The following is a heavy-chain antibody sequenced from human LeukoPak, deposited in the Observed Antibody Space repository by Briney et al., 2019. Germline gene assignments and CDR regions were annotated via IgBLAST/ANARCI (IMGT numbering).Heavy chain of an antibody. Sequence: GGSLRLSCATSGFSVSDNYMTWVRQAPGKGLEWVSVIYRGGSTYYTDSVKGRFTISGDNSKNMVYLQMYSLRVEDTAVYYCARGGGYGSGNHYRGGAFDIWGQGTMVTVSS. CDR3: ARGGGYGSGNHYRGGAFDI. CDR2: IYRGGST. V-gene: IGHV3-53*01. J-gene: IGHJ3*02. D-gene: IGHD3-10*01. CDR1: GFSVSDNY.